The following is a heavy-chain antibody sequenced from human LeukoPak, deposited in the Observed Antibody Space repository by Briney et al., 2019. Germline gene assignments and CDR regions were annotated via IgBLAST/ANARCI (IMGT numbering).Heavy chain of an antibody. D-gene: IGHD3-10*01. CDR2: INHSGST. CDR1: GGSFSGYY. J-gene: IGHJ6*03. Sequence: PSETLSLTCAVYGGSFSGYYWSWIRQPPGKGLEWIGEINHSGSTNYNPSLKSRVTISVDTSKNQFSLKLSSVTAADTAVYYCARERYGSGSYYINYYYYYYMDVWGKGTTVTVSS. CDR3: ARERYGSGSYYINYYYYYYMDV. V-gene: IGHV4-34*01.